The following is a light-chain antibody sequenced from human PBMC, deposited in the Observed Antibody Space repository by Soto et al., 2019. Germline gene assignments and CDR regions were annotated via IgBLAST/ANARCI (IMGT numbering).Light chain of an antibody. J-gene: IGKJ3*01. CDR1: QSVSSY. Sequence: EIVLTQSPATLSLSPGERATLSCRASQSVSSYLAWYKQKPGQAPRLLIYDASNRATGIPARFSGSGSGTDLPLTISSLEPEDFAVYYCQQRSNWPPFTFGPGTKVDIK. V-gene: IGKV3-11*01. CDR2: DAS. CDR3: QQRSNWPPFT.